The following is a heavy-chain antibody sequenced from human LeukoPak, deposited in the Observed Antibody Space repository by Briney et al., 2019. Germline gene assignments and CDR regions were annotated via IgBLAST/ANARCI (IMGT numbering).Heavy chain of an antibody. V-gene: IGHV3-48*04. CDR1: GFTFRSYS. Sequence: GGSLRLSCAASGFTFRSYSMNWVRQAPGKGLEWVSYINSSSSTIYYADSVKGRFTISRDNAKSSLYLQMNSLRAEDTAVYYCARWGYCTNGVCHKEFYYYYMDVWGKGTTVTVSS. CDR2: INSSSSTI. J-gene: IGHJ6*03. CDR3: ARWGYCTNGVCHKEFYYYYMDV. D-gene: IGHD2-8*01.